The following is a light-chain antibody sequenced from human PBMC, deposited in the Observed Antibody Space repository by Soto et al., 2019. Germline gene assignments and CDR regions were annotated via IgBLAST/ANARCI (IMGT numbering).Light chain of an antibody. V-gene: IGLV2-23*01. J-gene: IGLJ1*01. Sequence: QSVLTQPASVSGSPGQSITISCTGTSSDVGSYNLVSWYQQHPGKAPKLMIYEGSKRPSGVSNRFSGSKSGNTASLTISGLQAKDEADYSSCSYADSSTSYVFGTGTKVTVL. CDR2: EGS. CDR3: CSYADSSTSYV. CDR1: SSDVGSYNL.